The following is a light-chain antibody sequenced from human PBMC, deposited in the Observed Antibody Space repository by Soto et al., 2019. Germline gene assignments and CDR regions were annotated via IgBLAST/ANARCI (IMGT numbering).Light chain of an antibody. CDR3: QQSYSTPYT. J-gene: IGKJ2*01. CDR1: QSIRSY. V-gene: IGKV1-39*01. Sequence: DIQMPQSPSSLSASVGARVPIACRASQSIRSYLNWFQQKPGRAPKLLIYAASALRSGVPSRFRGSGSGTEFTLTISSLQPEDFATYYCQQSYSTPYTFGQGTKLDIK. CDR2: AAS.